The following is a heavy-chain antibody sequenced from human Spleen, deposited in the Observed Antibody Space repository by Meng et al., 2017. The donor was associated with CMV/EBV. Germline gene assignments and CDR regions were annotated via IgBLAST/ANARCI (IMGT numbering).Heavy chain of an antibody. CDR1: GFTFSTAW. D-gene: IGHD3-3*01. CDR2: IRNKVHGATT. CDR3: TTFFDYFDH. V-gene: IGHV3-49*04. Sequence: GESLKISCAASGFTFSTAWMGWVRQAPGKRLEWVGFIRNKVHGATTEYAASAKGRFTISRDDSKSIAYLQVSSLKTEDTGVYYCTTFFDYFDHWGQGALVTVSS. J-gene: IGHJ4*02.